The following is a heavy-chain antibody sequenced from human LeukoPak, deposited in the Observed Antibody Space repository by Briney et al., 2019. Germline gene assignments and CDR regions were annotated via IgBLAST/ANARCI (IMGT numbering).Heavy chain of an antibody. V-gene: IGHV3-21*01. CDR3: ARGGYYDPDAFDI. D-gene: IGHD3-22*01. J-gene: IGHJ3*02. CDR1: GFTFSSYS. Sequence: GGSLRLSCAASGFTFSSYSMNWVRQAPGKGLEWVSSISGSSSYIYYADSVKGRFTISRDNAKNSLYLQMNSLRAEDTAVYYCARGGYYDPDAFDIWGQGTMVTVSS. CDR2: ISGSSSYI.